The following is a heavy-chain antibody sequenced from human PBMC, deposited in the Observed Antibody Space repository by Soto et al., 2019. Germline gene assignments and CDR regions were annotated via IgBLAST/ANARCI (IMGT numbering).Heavy chain of an antibody. CDR2: ISNDGSNK. J-gene: IGHJ4*01. CDR3: ANSPHSSNLDSGLVGY. V-gene: IGHV3-30*18. D-gene: IGHD6-13*01. Sequence: PGGSLRLSCAVSGFTFSSYGMHWVRQAPGKGLEWVAGISNDGSNKYYADSVKGRFTISRDNSKNTLYLQMNSLRAEDTAVYYCANSPHSSNLDSGLVGYWGQGTLVTVSS. CDR1: GFTFSSYG.